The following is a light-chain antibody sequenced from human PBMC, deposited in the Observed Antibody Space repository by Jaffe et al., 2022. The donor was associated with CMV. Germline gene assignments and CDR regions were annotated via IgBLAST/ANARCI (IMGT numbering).Light chain of an antibody. CDR3: QQYNSWLLFT. J-gene: IGKJ3*01. CDR2: DAS. Sequence: EIVMTQSPATLSVSPGEGATLSCRASQSVGSNLAWYQQKPGQAPRLLIYDASTRATGIPARFSGSGSGTDFTLTISSLQAEDLAVYYCQQYNSWLLFTFGPGTKVDIK. V-gene: IGKV3-15*01. CDR1: QSVGSN.